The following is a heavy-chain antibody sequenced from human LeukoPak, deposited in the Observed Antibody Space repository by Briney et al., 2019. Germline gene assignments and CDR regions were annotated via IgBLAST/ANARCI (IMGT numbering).Heavy chain of an antibody. CDR1: GFIFSTYA. CDR3: ARGSPLSYYFDY. D-gene: IGHD2/OR15-2a*01. J-gene: IGHJ4*02. V-gene: IGHV3-23*01. Sequence: GDPLRLSCAASGFIFSTYAMHWLRQARGRGLEWVSIFSTSCDTTYYAGSVKRRFTISRDNSKHTLFLQINSLRAEDTAVYYCARGSPLSYYFDYWGQGTLVTVSS. CDR2: FSTSCDTT.